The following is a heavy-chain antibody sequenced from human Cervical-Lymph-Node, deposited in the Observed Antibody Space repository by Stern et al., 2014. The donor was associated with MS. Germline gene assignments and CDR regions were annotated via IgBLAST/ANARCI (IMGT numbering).Heavy chain of an antibody. Sequence: MQLVQSGAEVEKPGESLKISCEGSGYSFTSYWIAWVRQMPGKGLEWMGVIYPGDSDTRCSPSFQGQVTMSADKSISTVYLQWSSLKASDTAMYYCARVGGINGMDVWGQGTTVTVSS. CDR1: GYSFTSYW. CDR2: IYPGDSDT. D-gene: IGHD3-16*01. J-gene: IGHJ6*02. CDR3: ARVGGINGMDV. V-gene: IGHV5-51*01.